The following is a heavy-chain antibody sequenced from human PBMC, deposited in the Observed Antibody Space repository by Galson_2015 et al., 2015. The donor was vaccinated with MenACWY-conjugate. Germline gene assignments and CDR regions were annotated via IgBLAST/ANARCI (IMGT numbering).Heavy chain of an antibody. V-gene: IGHV3-74*01. CDR3: ALLGGNDRTTSHFEY. Sequence: ALLLGDAASGFTCGSSWLHWGRQGPGTALVRVSRITSAGRSTSYADSVEGRFTIPRDNGNNSLYLQMNSLRVEDTAVYYCALLGGNDRTTSHFEYWDQGTLVTVSS. CDR2: ITSAGRST. D-gene: IGHD2/OR15-2a*01. CDR1: GFTCGSSW. J-gene: IGHJ4*02.